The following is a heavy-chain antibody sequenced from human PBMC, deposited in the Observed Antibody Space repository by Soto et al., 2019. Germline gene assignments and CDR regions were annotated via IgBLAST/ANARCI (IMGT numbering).Heavy chain of an antibody. CDR2: IIPIFGTA. CDR3: ARGQGYYYDSSGYYTHFDY. V-gene: IGHV1-69*13. CDR1: GGTFSSYA. D-gene: IGHD3-22*01. Sequence: GASVKVSCKASGGTFSSYAISWVRQAPGQGLEWMGGIIPIFGTANYAQKFQGRVTMTADESTSTAYMELSSRRSEDTAVYYCARGQGYYYDSSGYYTHFDYWGQGTLVTVSS. J-gene: IGHJ4*02.